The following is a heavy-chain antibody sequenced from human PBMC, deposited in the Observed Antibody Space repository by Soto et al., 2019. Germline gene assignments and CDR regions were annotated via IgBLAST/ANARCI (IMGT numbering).Heavy chain of an antibody. V-gene: IGHV1-18*01. D-gene: IGHD2-15*01. Sequence: QVQLVQSGAEVKKPGASVKVSCKASGYTFTSYGISWVRQAPGQGLEWMGWISAYNGNTNYAQKLQGRVTMTTDTSKSTAYMELRSLRSDDTAVYYCAREDSLSSGGSLRHPTYGMDVWGQGTTVTVSS. CDR3: AREDSLSSGGSLRHPTYGMDV. J-gene: IGHJ6*02. CDR2: ISAYNGNT. CDR1: GYTFTSYG.